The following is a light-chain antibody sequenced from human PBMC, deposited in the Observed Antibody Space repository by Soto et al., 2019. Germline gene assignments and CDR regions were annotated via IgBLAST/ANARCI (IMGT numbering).Light chain of an antibody. V-gene: IGLV2-23*02. CDR2: EVS. Sequence: QSVLTQPASVSGSPGQSITISCTGTSSDVGSYNLVSWYQQHPGKAPKLMIYEVSKRPSGVSNRFSGSKSGNTASLTISGLQAEDEADYYCCSYAGSSTFAAWVFGGGTKLTVL. CDR3: CSYAGSSTFAAWV. J-gene: IGLJ3*02. CDR1: SSDVGSYNL.